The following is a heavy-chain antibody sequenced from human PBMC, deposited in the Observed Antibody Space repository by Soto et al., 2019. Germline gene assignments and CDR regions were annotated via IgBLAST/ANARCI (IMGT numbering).Heavy chain of an antibody. J-gene: IGHJ4*02. CDR1: EGSISSSGYY. CDR3: ARQVGTGTTYFDY. D-gene: IGHD1-7*01. CDR2: IYYSGST. Sequence: PSEPLRHTNTVAEGSISSSGYYWGWIRQPPGKGLEWIGSIYYSGSTYYNPSLKSRVTISVDTSKNQFSLKLSSVTAADTAVYYCARQVGTGTTYFDYWGQGTLVTVSS. V-gene: IGHV4-39*01.